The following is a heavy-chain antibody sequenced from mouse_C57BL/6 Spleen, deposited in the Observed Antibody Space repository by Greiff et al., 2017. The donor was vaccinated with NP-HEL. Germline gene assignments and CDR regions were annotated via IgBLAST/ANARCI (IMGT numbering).Heavy chain of an antibody. CDR1: GYTFTDYE. V-gene: IGHV1-15*01. CDR3: TRWGDFDV. Sequence: QVQLKESGAELVRPGASVTLSCKASGYTFTDYEMHWVKQTPVHGLEWIGAIDPETGGTAYNQKFKGKAILTADKSSSTAYMELRSLTSEDSAVYYCTRWGDFDVWGTGTTVTVSS. CDR2: IDPETGGT. J-gene: IGHJ1*03.